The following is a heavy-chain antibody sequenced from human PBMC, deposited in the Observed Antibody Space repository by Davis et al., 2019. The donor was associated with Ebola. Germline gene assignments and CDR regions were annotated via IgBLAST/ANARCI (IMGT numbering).Heavy chain of an antibody. CDR3: ARDASATYPPR. J-gene: IGHJ4*02. Sequence: GESLKISCAASGFTFSSYGMHWVRQAPGKGLEWVAVISYDGSNKYYADSVKGRFTISRDNSKNTLYLQMNSLRAEDTAVYYCARDASATYPPRWGQGTLVTVSS. V-gene: IGHV3-30*03. CDR1: GFTFSSYG. CDR2: ISYDGSNK. D-gene: IGHD1-14*01.